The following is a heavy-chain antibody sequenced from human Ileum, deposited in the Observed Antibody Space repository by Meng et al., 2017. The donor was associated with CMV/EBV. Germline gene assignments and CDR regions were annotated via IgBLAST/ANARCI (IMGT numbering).Heavy chain of an antibody. V-gene: IGHV1-3*01. CDR2: IIAANGNT. CDR3: ARDLKRLSDNYYDLLTATPNGAFDY. J-gene: IGHJ4*02. D-gene: IGHD3-9*01. Sequence: HWVRRAPGQGLEWLGWIIAANGNTKYSAESQGRIGISRDMSASTVYMGLSSLRPEDTALYYRARDLKRLSDNYYDLLTATPNGAFDYWGQGTLVTVSS.